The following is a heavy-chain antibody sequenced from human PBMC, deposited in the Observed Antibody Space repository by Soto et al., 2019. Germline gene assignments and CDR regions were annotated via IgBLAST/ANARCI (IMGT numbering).Heavy chain of an antibody. CDR3: AREKDLILGGYAFGY. V-gene: IGHV4-59*01. CDR2: LLYRGTA. J-gene: IGHJ4*02. CDR1: DSSMSPYY. D-gene: IGHD1-26*01. Sequence: SETLSLTCSVSDSSMSPYYWTWFRQAPGKGLEWIGHLLYRGTATYNPALKGRVTISLDTSKKQVSLKLSSVIAADTAVYYCAREKDLILGGYAFGYWGPGTLVTVSS.